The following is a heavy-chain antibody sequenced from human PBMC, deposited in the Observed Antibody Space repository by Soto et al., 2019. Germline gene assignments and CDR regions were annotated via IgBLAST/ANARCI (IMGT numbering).Heavy chain of an antibody. CDR3: ARLGDADAVSPWYYYYGMDV. CDR2: IYPGDSDT. D-gene: IGHD3-16*01. J-gene: IGHJ6*02. Sequence: PGESLKISCKGSGYSITSYWIGWVRQMPGKGLEWMGIIYPGDSDTRYSPSFQGQVTISADKSISTAYLQWSSLKASDTAMYYCARLGDADAVSPWYYYYGMDVWGQGTTVTVSS. V-gene: IGHV5-51*01. CDR1: GYSITSYW.